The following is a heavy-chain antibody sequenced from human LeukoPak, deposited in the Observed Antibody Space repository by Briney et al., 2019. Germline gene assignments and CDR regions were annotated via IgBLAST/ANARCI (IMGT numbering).Heavy chain of an antibody. Sequence: PGGSLRLSCATSGFTFSTYSMNWVRQAPGKGLEWVAVINRDSSAKYYPDSVKGRFTVSRDNAEKSLYLQMNSLRAEDTAVYYCAKSHSVEATRDFDYWGRGTLVTVSS. V-gene: IGHV3-21*01. CDR1: GFTFSTYS. CDR3: AKSHSVEATRDFDY. CDR2: INRDSSAK. D-gene: IGHD1-26*01. J-gene: IGHJ4*02.